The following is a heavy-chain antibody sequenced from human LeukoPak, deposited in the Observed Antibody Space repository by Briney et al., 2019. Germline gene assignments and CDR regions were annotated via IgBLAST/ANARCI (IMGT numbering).Heavy chain of an antibody. CDR2: INPSGGST. D-gene: IGHD3-16*01. J-gene: IGHJ5*02. CDR3: ARDLKRSRARWENLGLDP. CDR1: GYTFTSYY. V-gene: IGHV1-46*01. Sequence: ASVKVSCKASGYTFTSYYMHWVRQAPGQGLEWMGIINPSGGSTSYAQKFQGRVTMTRDTSTSTVYMELSSLRSEDTAVYYCARDLKRSRARWENLGLDPWGQGTLVTVSS.